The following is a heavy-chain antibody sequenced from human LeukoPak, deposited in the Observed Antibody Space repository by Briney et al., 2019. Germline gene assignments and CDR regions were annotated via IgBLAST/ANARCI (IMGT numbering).Heavy chain of an antibody. D-gene: IGHD5-18*01. V-gene: IGHV1-2*02. J-gene: IGHJ5*02. CDR2: INPNTGGT. CDR1: GYTFTGYF. CDR3: ARAYVEYSYGYAGNWFDP. Sequence: ASVKVSCKASGYTFTGYFVHWVRQAPGQGLQWMGWINPNTGGTNYAQKFQGRVTMTRDTSISTAYMELSRLRSDDTAVYYCARAYVEYSYGYAGNWFDPWGQGTLVTVSS.